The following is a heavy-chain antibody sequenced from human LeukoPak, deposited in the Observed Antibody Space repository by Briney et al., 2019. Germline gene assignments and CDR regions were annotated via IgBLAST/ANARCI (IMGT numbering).Heavy chain of an antibody. CDR3: AGGRIAAQKGYYYYYMDV. Sequence: ASVKVSCKASGYTFTGYYMHWVRQAPGQGLEWMGWINPNSGGTNYAQKFQGRVTMTRDTSISTAYMELSRLRSDDTAVYYCAGGRIAAQKGYYYYYMDVWGKGTTVTVSS. D-gene: IGHD6-13*01. CDR2: INPNSGGT. CDR1: GYTFTGYY. J-gene: IGHJ6*03. V-gene: IGHV1-2*02.